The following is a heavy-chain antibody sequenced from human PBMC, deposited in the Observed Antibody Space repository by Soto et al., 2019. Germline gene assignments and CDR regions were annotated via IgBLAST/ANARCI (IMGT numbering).Heavy chain of an antibody. CDR1: GYTFTSYA. J-gene: IGHJ4*02. D-gene: IGHD6-13*01. V-gene: IGHV1-3*01. Sequence: ASVKVSCKASGYTFTSYAMHWVRHAPGQRLEWMGWINAGNGNTKYSQKFQGRVTITRDTSASTAYMELSSLRSEDTAVYYCARDGFGSYSSSDYWGQGTLVTVSS. CDR3: ARDGFGSYSSSDY. CDR2: INAGNGNT.